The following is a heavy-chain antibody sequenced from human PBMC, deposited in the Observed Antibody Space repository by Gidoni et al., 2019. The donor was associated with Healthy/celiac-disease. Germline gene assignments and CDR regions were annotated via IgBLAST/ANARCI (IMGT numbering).Heavy chain of an antibody. J-gene: IGHJ4*02. V-gene: IGHV3-30*18. CDR2: ISYEGSNK. CDR3: AKDRYDSSGYYWDYFDY. D-gene: IGHD3-22*01. CDR1: GFTFSSYG. Sequence: QVQLVESGGGVVQPGRSLRLSCAASGFTFSSYGMHWVRQAPGKGLEWVAVISYEGSNKYYADSVKGRFTISRGNSKNTLYLQMNSLRAEDTAVYYCAKDRYDSSGYYWDYFDYWGQGTLVTVSS.